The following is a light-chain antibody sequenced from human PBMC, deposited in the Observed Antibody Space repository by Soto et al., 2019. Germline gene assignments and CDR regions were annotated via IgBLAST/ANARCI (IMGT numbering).Light chain of an antibody. CDR2: DAS. CDR1: QDISNY. J-gene: IGKJ5*01. CDR3: QQYDNLMIT. V-gene: IGKV1-33*01. Sequence: DIQMTQSPSSLSASVGDRVTITCLASQDISNYLNWYQQKPGKAPKLLIYDASNVETGVPSRFSGSGSGTDFTFTISSLQPEDIATYYCQQYDNLMITFGQGTRLEIK.